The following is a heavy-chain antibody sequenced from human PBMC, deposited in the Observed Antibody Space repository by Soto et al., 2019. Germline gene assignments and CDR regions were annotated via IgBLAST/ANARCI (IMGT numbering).Heavy chain of an antibody. Sequence: QVQLQESGPGLVKPSQTLSLTCTVSGGSISSGDYKWSWIRQPPGKGLEWIGYIYYSGYTYNNPSLKSRVMMSVDTSKKQFSLKLSSVTAADTAVYYCPRGDNYVPFDYWGQGTLVTVSS. V-gene: IGHV4-30-4*01. CDR1: GGSISSGDYK. J-gene: IGHJ4*02. CDR2: IYYSGYT. CDR3: PRGDNYVPFDY. D-gene: IGHD4-4*01.